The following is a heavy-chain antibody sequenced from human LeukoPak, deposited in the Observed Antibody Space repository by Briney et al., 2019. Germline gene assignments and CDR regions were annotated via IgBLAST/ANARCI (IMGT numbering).Heavy chain of an antibody. CDR3: ARGSITIFGVVDY. CDR2: TYYRSKWYN. D-gene: IGHD3-3*01. CDR1: GDSVSSNSAA. J-gene: IGHJ4*02. V-gene: IGHV6-1*01. Sequence: SQTLSLTCAISGDSVSSNSAAWNWIRQSPSRGLEWLGRTYYRSKWYNDYAVSVKSRMTINPDTSKNRFSLQLNSVTPEDTAVYYCARGSITIFGVVDYWGQGTLVTVSS.